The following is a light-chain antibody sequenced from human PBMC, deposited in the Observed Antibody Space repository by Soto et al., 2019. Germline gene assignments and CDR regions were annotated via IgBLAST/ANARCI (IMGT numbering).Light chain of an antibody. J-gene: IGKJ1*01. V-gene: IGKV3-15*01. CDR3: QQYSNWPSWT. CDR1: QSVSNF. CDR2: GAS. Sequence: EKVMTQSPGTLSISPGERATLSCRASQSVSNFLAWYQQKPGQAPRLLIYGASTRATGVPARFSGSGSGTEFTLTISSLQSEDFAVHYCQQYSNWPSWTIGQGTKVEVK.